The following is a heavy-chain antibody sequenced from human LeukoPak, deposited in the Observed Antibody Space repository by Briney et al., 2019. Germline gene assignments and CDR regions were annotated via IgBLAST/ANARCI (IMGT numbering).Heavy chain of an antibody. D-gene: IGHD6-13*01. V-gene: IGHV3-23*01. CDR1: GFTFSSYS. J-gene: IGHJ4*02. CDR3: AKDVLQLVAGEYFDY. Sequence: GGSLRLSCAASGFTFSSYSMSWVRQTPGKGLEWVSAISASGGNTYYADSVKGRFTISRDNSKNTLYLLMNSLRGEDTAVYYCAKDVLQLVAGEYFDYWGQGTLVTVSS. CDR2: ISASGGNT.